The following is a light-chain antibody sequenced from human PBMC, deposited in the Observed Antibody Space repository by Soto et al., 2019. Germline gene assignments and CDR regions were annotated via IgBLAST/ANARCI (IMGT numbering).Light chain of an antibody. CDR2: KAT. CDR1: QRVQTW. J-gene: IGKJ1*01. Sequence: IQLTQSPSTLSVSVGDRVTITCRASQRVQTWLAWFQQKSGKGPKLLIYKATTLETGVPSRFSGSGSGTEFTLTISSLQPDDFGTYYCQQYNNYFTFGQGTRVDIK. CDR3: QQYNNYFT. V-gene: IGKV1-5*03.